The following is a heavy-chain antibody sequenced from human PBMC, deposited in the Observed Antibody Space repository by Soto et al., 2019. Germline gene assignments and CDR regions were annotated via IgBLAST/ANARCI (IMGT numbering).Heavy chain of an antibody. V-gene: IGHV1-69*12. CDR1: GGTFTNYA. D-gene: IGHD6-19*01. Sequence: QVQLVQSGAEVKKPGSSVKVSCKASGGTFTNYAFSWVRQVPGQGLEWLGGIMPIFGRADYAQKFRGRVTVTADESTSTVHMELSSLRSEDTAVYYCASWLKEAGIGGYYYYGMDVWGQGTTVTVSS. CDR2: IMPIFGRA. CDR3: ASWLKEAGIGGYYYYGMDV. J-gene: IGHJ6*02.